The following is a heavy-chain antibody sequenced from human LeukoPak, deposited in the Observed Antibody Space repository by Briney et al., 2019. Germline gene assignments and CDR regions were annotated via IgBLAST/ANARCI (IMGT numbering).Heavy chain of an antibody. J-gene: IGHJ6*02. D-gene: IGHD6-13*01. V-gene: IGHV4-59*01. CDR1: GGSISSYY. Sequence: PSETLSLTCTVSGGSISSYYWSWIRQPPGKGLEWIGYIYYSGTTNYNPSLKSRVTISVGTSKNQFSLKLSSVTAADTAMYYCARAAAGTGWYYYYGMDVWGQGTTVTVSS. CDR3: ARAAAGTGWYYYYGMDV. CDR2: IYYSGTT.